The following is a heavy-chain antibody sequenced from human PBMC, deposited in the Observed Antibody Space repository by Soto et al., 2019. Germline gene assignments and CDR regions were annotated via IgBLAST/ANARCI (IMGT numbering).Heavy chain of an antibody. D-gene: IGHD4-17*01. Sequence: EVQLVESGGGLVQPGGSLRLSCAASGFTFSDYWMHWVRQVPGKGLVWLSRINGDGSNANYADYVRGRSTISRDNDNNTLNLQMNSLRAEDTAVYYCVRSMTTLTIDWLDPWGQGTQVTVFS. CDR1: GFTFSDYW. CDR2: INGDGSNA. CDR3: VRSMTTLTIDWLDP. J-gene: IGHJ5*02. V-gene: IGHV3-74*01.